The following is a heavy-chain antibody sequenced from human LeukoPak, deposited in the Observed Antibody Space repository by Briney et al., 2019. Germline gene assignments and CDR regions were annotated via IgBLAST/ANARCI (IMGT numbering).Heavy chain of an antibody. V-gene: IGHV4-39*01. CDR2: IYYSGSS. CDR1: GGSIRSNSYF. Sequence: TSETLSLTYTVSGGSIRSNSYFWGWIRQPPEKGLQWIGSIYYSGSSYYNPSLKSRVTISVDTSKNQFSLRLNSVTAADTAVYYCARHQYGMNVWGQGTTVTVSS. J-gene: IGHJ6*02. CDR3: ARHQYGMNV.